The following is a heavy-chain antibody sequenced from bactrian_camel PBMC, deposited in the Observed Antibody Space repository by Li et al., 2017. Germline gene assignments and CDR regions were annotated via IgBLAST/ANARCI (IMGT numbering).Heavy chain of an antibody. V-gene: IGHV3-2*01. CDR3: ATTGFDF. Sequence: HVQLVESGGGLVQPGGSLRLSCAASGITFSNVWMSWVRQAPGLGLEWVSSISFDISTTQYADSVKGRFTIFRDNAKNTVYLQIDSLKFEDTALYYCATTGFDFWGQGTQVTVS. J-gene: IGHJ4*01. CDR2: ISFDISTT. D-gene: IGHD5*01. CDR1: GITFSNVW.